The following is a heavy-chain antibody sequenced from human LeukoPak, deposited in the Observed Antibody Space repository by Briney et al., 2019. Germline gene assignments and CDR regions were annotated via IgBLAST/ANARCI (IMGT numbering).Heavy chain of an antibody. V-gene: IGHV1-18*01. J-gene: IGHJ4*02. D-gene: IGHD2-2*01. CDR3: ARDRDIVVVPAAMAFDY. CDR2: ISAYNGNT. Sequence: ASVKVSCKASGYTFTSYGISWVRQAPGQGLEWMGWISAYNGNTNYAQKLQGRVTMTTDTSTSTAYMELRSLRSDDTAAYYCARDRDIVVVPAAMAFDYWGQGTLVTVSS. CDR1: GYTFTSYG.